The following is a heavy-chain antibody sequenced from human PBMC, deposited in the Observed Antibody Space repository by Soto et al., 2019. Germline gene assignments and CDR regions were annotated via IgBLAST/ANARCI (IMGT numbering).Heavy chain of an antibody. V-gene: IGHV4-34*01. CDR1: GGSFSGYY. Sequence: WETLSLTCAVYGGSFSGYYWSWIRQPPGKGLEWIGEINHSGSTNYNPSLKSRVTISVDTSKNQFSLKLSSVTAADTAVYYCARGRGDIVVVPAAPGYGMDVWGQGTTVTVSS. CDR3: ARGRGDIVVVPAAPGYGMDV. J-gene: IGHJ6*02. D-gene: IGHD2-2*01. CDR2: INHSGST.